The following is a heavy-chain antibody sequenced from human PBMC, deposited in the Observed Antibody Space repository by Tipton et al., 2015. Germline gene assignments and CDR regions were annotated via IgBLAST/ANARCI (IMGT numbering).Heavy chain of an antibody. CDR2: ISGSGDST. CDR3: AKGLDCGGDCYAY. CDR1: GFTFSSYA. J-gene: IGHJ4*02. V-gene: IGHV3-23*01. D-gene: IGHD2-21*01. Sequence: SGFTFSSYAMSWVRQAPRKGLEWVSAISGSGDSTYYVDSVRGRFTISRDNSKNTLYLQMNSLRVEDTAVYYCAKGLDCGGDCYAYWGQGTLVTASS.